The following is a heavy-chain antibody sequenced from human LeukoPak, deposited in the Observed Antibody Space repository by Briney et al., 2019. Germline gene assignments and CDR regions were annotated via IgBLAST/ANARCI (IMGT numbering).Heavy chain of an antibody. CDR3: SKVMRATDY. J-gene: IGHJ4*02. V-gene: IGHV3-23*01. D-gene: IGHD1-26*01. CDR1: GXSFSSYA. Sequence: PGGSLRLSCAASGXSFSSYAMSWVRQAPGKGLEWVSVISGSGDSTYYADSVEGRFTISRDNSRNTLYLQMNSLRAEDTAVYYCSKVMRATDYWGQGTLVTVSS. CDR2: ISGSGDST.